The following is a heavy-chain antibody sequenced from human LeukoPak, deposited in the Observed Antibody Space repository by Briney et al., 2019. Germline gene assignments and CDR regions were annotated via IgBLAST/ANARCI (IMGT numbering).Heavy chain of an antibody. Sequence: SETLSLTCTVSGGSISSYYWSWIRQPPGKGLEWIGYIYYSGSTNYNPSLKSRVTMSVDTSKNQFSLKLSSVTAADTAVYYCARGGRRVPFDYWGQGTLVTVSS. CDR3: ARGGRRVPFDY. V-gene: IGHV4-59*08. CDR2: IYYSGST. J-gene: IGHJ4*02. D-gene: IGHD3-16*01. CDR1: GGSISSYY.